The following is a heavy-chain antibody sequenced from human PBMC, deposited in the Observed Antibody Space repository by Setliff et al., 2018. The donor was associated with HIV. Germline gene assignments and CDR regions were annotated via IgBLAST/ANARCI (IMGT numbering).Heavy chain of an antibody. CDR3: ARHGGGYSYGSFDF. CDR1: GGSITSDGYF. D-gene: IGHD5-18*01. V-gene: IGHV4-61*08. J-gene: IGHJ4*02. Sequence: SETLSLTCTVSGGSITSDGYFWTWIRHHPGKGLEWIGYISYSGDTNYNPSLKSRVTISIDTSKNQFSLRVNSVTAADTALYSCARHGGGYSYGSFDFWSQGTLVTVSS. CDR2: ISYSGDT.